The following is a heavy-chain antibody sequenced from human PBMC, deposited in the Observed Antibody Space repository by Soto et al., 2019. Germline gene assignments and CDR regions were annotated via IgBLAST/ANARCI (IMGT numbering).Heavy chain of an antibody. J-gene: IGHJ4*02. CDR2: ISGSGGST. CDR3: AKDWRRGNYYDSSGLGLFDY. CDR1: GFTFSSYA. V-gene: IGHV3-23*01. D-gene: IGHD3-22*01. Sequence: GGSLRLSCAASGFTFSSYAMSWVRQAPGKGLEWVSAISGSGGSTYYADSVKGRFTISRDNSKNTLYLQMNSLRAEDTAVYYCAKDWRRGNYYDSSGLGLFDYWGQGTLVTVSS.